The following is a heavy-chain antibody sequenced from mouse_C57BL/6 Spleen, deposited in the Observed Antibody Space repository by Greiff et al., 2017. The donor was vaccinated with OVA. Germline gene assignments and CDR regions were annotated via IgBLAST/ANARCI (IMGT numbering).Heavy chain of an antibody. CDR3: TREWDY. CDR1: GYTFTDYE. J-gene: IGHJ2*01. V-gene: IGHV1-15*01. CDR2: IDPETGGT. Sequence: QVQLKESGAELVRPGASVTLSCKASGYTFTDYEMHWVKQTPVHGLEWIGAIDPETGGTAYNQKFKGKAILTADKSSSTAYMELRSLTSEDSAVYYCTREWDYWGKGTTLTVSS. D-gene: IGHD1-3*01.